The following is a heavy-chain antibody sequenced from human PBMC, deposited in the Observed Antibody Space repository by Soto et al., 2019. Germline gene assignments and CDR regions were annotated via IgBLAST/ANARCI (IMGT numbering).Heavy chain of an antibody. V-gene: IGHV3-48*03. CDR1: GFTFSSYE. CDR2: ISSSGSTI. Sequence: GGSLRLSCAASGFTFSSYEMNRVRQAPGKGLEWVSYISSSGSTIYYADSVKGRFTISRDNAKNSLYLQMNSLRAEDTAVYYCARDSVIMRALDYWGQGTLVPVSS. J-gene: IGHJ4*02. CDR3: ARDSVIMRALDY.